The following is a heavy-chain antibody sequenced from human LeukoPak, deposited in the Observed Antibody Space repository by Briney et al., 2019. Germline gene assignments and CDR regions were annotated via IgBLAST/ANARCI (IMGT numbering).Heavy chain of an antibody. J-gene: IGHJ4*02. Sequence: GASVKVSCKASGYNLRDYAIHWVRQAPGQGLEWMGWLNTNTGNPTYAQGVTGQFVLSLDTSVSTAYLQISSLKADDTAVYYCARDADKFGEAAGAPDFWGQGTLVTVSS. CDR3: ARDADKFGEAAGAPDF. V-gene: IGHV7-4-1*02. D-gene: IGHD6-13*01. CDR2: LNTNTGNP. CDR1: GYNLRDYA.